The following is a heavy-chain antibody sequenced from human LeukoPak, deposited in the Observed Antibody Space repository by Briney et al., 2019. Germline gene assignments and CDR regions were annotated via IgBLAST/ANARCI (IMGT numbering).Heavy chain of an antibody. CDR2: ISSSGNIR. CDR1: GFTFSSYE. CDR3: ARATGYLSYFDL. D-gene: IGHD3-9*01. J-gene: IGHJ2*01. Sequence: GGSLRLFCAASGFTFSSYEMNWVRQAPGKGLEWVSYISSSGNIRYYTDSVKGRFTISRDNAKNSLYLQMNSLRAEDTAVYYCARATGYLSYFDLWGRGSLVTVSS. V-gene: IGHV3-48*03.